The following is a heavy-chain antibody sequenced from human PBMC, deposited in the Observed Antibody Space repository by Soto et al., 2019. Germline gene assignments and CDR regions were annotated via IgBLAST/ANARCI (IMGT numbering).Heavy chain of an antibody. CDR3: ASIILTGYYIDY. J-gene: IGHJ4*02. V-gene: IGHV4-34*01. D-gene: IGHD3-9*01. Sequence: PSETLSLTCAVYGGSFSPYYWSWIRQTPGKGLEWIAEINYSGITNFNPSLKSRVTMSVDTSKNQFSLKLSSVTAADTAVYYCASIILTGYYIDYWGQGTLVTVSS. CDR2: INYSGIT. CDR1: GGSFSPYY.